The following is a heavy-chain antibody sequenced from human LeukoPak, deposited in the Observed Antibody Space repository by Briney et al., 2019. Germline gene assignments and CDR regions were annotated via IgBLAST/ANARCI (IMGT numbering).Heavy chain of an antibody. J-gene: IGHJ4*02. CDR3: AKALFLASSDY. V-gene: IGHV3-30*18. CDR1: GFTFSSYG. Sequence: GGSLRLSCAASGFTFSSYGMHWVRQAPGKGLEWVAVISYDGSNKYYADSVKGRFTISRDNSKNTLYLQMNSLRAEVTAVYYCAKALFLASSDYWGQGTLVTVSS. CDR2: ISYDGSNK.